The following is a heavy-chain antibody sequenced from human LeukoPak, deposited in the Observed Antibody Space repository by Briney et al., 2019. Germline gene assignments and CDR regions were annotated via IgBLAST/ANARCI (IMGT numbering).Heavy chain of an antibody. D-gene: IGHD6-13*01. CDR3: AVYSSSWDAFDY. J-gene: IGHJ4*02. CDR2: ISGSGGST. CDR1: GFTFSSYA. Sequence: GGCLRLSCAASGFTFSSYAMRWVRPAPGRGLEWVSAISGSGGSTYYADSVKGRFTISRDNSKNTLYLQMNSLRAEDTAVSYCAVYSSSWDAFDYWGQGTLVTVSS. V-gene: IGHV3-23*01.